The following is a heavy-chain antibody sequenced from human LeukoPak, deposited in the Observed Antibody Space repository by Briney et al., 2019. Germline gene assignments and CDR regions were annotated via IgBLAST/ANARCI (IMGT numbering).Heavy chain of an antibody. D-gene: IGHD3-9*01. CDR3: ASGAISYAFDI. J-gene: IGHJ3*02. CDR1: GYTFPSYG. Sequence: ASVKVSCKASGYTFPSYGISWVRQAPGQGLEWMGWISAYNGDTNYAQNLQGRVTMTTDTSTSTAYMELRSLRSDDTAVYYCASGAISYAFDIWGQGTMVTVSS. V-gene: IGHV1-18*04. CDR2: ISAYNGDT.